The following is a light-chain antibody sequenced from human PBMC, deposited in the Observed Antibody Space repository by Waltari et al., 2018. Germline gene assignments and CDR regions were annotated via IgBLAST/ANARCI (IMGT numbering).Light chain of an antibody. CDR2: DVS. Sequence: QSALTQPASVSGSPGQSITISCTGTSSAVVRYDYVSWYQQHPGKAPKLMIYDVSSRPSGVSNRFSGSKSGNTASLTISGLQAEDEADYYCNSYASGSNGVFGGGTRLTVL. V-gene: IGLV2-14*03. CDR3: NSYASGSNGV. J-gene: IGLJ3*02. CDR1: SSAVVRYDY.